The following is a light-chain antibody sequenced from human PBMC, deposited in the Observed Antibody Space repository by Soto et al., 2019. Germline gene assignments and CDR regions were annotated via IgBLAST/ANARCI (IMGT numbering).Light chain of an antibody. J-gene: IGLJ2*01. Sequence: QSALTQPASVSGSPGQSITISCTGTSSDVGRYNLVSWYQQHPGKAPKLIIYEVSTRPSGVSNRFSGSKSGNTASLTISGLQAEDEADYYCCSYAGSSTHVVFGGGTQLTVL. CDR2: EVS. V-gene: IGLV2-23*02. CDR3: CSYAGSSTHVV. CDR1: SSDVGRYNL.